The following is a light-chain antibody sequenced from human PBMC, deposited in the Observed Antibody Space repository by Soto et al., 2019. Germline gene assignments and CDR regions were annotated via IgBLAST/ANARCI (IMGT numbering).Light chain of an antibody. J-gene: IGKJ2*01. V-gene: IGKV2-30*01. CDR2: KVS. CDR3: MQATHCPYT. Sequence: DVGMTQSPISLPVTLGQPASLSCRSSQSLVSGGGSTYLSWFQQTPGQSPRRLIYKVSDRDSGVPDRFSGSGSDTDFTLKISRVEAEDVEVYFCMQATHCPYTFGQGTKLEIE. CDR1: QSLVSGGGSTY.